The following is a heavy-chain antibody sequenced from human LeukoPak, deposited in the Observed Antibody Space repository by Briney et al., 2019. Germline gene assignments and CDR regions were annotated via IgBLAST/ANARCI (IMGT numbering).Heavy chain of an antibody. CDR1: GFTFSSYA. Sequence: GGSLRLSCAASGFTFSSYAMSWVRQAPGKGLEGVSAISGSGGSTYYADSVKGRFTISRDNSKNTLYLQMNSLRAEDTAVYYCAKANRYCSGGSCYSDWFDPWGQGTLVTVSS. CDR2: ISGSGGST. V-gene: IGHV3-23*01. J-gene: IGHJ5*02. CDR3: AKANRYCSGGSCYSDWFDP. D-gene: IGHD2-15*01.